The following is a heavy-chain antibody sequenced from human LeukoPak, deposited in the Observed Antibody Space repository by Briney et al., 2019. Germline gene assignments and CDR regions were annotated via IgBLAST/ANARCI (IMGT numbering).Heavy chain of an antibody. J-gene: IGHJ4*02. CDR3: DRISGANYSPIDY. D-gene: IGHD4/OR15-4a*01. CDR2: GRNKAKSYTK. CDR1: GFTFGDHY. V-gene: IGHV3-72*01. Sequence: PGGSLRLSWAASGFTFGDHYMDWVRQAPGKGLEWVGSGRNKAKSYTKENAAAVRCRFTISRADKNNSLYLQLNSLKGEDTAVYYCDRISGANYSPIDYWGQGTLVTVS.